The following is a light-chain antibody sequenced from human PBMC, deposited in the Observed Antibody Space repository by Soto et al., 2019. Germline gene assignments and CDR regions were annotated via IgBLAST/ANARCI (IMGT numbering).Light chain of an antibody. J-gene: IGKJ1*01. CDR2: AAS. Sequence: DIQLTQSPSFLSASVGDRVTITCRASQGISSFLAWYQQKPGKAPKLLIYAASTLQSGVPSRFSGSGSGTLFTLTISSLQPEDFATYCCQQLNSYPWTFGQGTRVEIK. CDR3: QQLNSYPWT. CDR1: QGISSF. V-gene: IGKV1-9*01.